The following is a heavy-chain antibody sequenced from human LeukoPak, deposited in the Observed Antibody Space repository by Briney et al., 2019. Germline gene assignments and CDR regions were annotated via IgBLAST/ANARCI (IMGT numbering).Heavy chain of an antibody. V-gene: IGHV4-39*07. CDR1: GGSISSSSYY. Sequence: PSETLSLTCTVSGGSISSSSYYWGWIRQPPGKGLEWIGSIYYSGSTYYNPSLKSRVTISVDTSKNQFSLKLSSVTAADTAVYYCAREATRAGYYDSSACAFDIWGQGTMVTVSS. D-gene: IGHD3-22*01. CDR3: AREATRAGYYDSSACAFDI. J-gene: IGHJ3*02. CDR2: IYYSGST.